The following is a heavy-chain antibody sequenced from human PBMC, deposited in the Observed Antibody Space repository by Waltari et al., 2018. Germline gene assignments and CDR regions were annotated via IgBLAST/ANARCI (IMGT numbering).Heavy chain of an antibody. D-gene: IGHD4-17*01. J-gene: IGHJ4*02. CDR1: GGSFSGYY. CDR3: AHLLTTVTTWIDY. CDR2: INHRGST. V-gene: IGHV4-34*01. Sequence: QVQLQQWGAGLLKPSETLSLTCAVYGGSFSGYYWSWIRQPPGKGLEWIGEINHRGSTNYNPSRKSRVTISVDTSKNQFSLKLSSVTAADTAVYYCAHLLTTVTTWIDYWGQGTLVTVSS.